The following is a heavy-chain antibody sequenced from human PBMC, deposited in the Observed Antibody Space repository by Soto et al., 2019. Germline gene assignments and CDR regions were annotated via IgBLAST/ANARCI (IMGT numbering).Heavy chain of an antibody. CDR3: ARFSCPGASAWFDC. V-gene: IGHV5-51*01. CDR1: GYIFTNYW. Sequence: PGESLKISCKASGYIFTNYWIGWVRQMPGKGLELIGIIYPSDSDTRYSPPFQGQVGISADKSATTAYLHWSSLEASDTAMYYCARFSCPGASAWFDCWGQGARVTVSS. D-gene: IGHD6-13*01. J-gene: IGHJ4*02. CDR2: IYPSDSDT.